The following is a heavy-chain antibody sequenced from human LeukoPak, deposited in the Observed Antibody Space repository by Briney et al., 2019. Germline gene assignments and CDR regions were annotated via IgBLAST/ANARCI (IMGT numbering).Heavy chain of an antibody. Sequence: GGSLRLSCAASGFTFSNYWMHWVRQAPGKGLVWVSRINSDGSSIFYADSVKGRFTISRDNAKNSLYLQMNSLRAEDTAVYYCARQLNDYVWGSYRPSPFDYWGQGTLVTVSS. CDR2: INSDGSSI. J-gene: IGHJ4*02. CDR1: GFTFSNYW. CDR3: ARQLNDYVWGSYRPSPFDY. D-gene: IGHD3-16*02. V-gene: IGHV3-74*01.